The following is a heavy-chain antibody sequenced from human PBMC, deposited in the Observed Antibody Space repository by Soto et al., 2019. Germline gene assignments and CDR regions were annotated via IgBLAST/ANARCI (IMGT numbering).Heavy chain of an antibody. J-gene: IGHJ6*03. CDR1: GFTFGDYA. D-gene: IGHD6-25*01. CDR3: TRPRLRHYYYYMDV. Sequence: EVQLVESGGGWVQPGRSLRLSCTASGFTFGDYAMSWFRQAPGKGLEWVGFIRSKAYGGTTEYAASVKGRFTISRDDSKSIAYLQMNSLKTEDTAVYYCTRPRLRHYYYYMDVWGKGTTVTVSS. V-gene: IGHV3-49*03. CDR2: IRSKAYGGTT.